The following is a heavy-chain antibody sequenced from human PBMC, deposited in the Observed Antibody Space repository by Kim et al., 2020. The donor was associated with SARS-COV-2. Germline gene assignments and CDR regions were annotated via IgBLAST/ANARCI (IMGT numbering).Heavy chain of an antibody. CDR3: ARAPAYWYFDL. V-gene: IGHV1-18*04. Sequence: ASVKVSCKASRYTFTTYGITWVRQAPGQGLEWLGWTSVYNGNTNYVQKFQGRVTMTTDTSTTTAYMELRSLRSDDTAVYYCARAPAYWYFDLWGRGTLVTVSS. CDR1: RYTFTTYG. J-gene: IGHJ2*01. CDR2: TSVYNGNT.